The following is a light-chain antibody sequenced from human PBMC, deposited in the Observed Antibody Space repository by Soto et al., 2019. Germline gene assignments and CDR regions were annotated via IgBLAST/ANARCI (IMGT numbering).Light chain of an antibody. CDR1: SSDVGAYKY. CDR2: DVS. J-gene: IGLJ2*01. V-gene: IGLV2-8*01. CDR3: CAYAGHSNLP. Sequence: QSALTQPPSASGSPGQSVTISCTGTSSDVGAYKYVAWYQQHPGKAPKLIIFDVSQRPSGVPDRFSGSKSGNTASLTVSGLQAEDEAYYYCCAYAGHSNLPFGGGTKLTVL.